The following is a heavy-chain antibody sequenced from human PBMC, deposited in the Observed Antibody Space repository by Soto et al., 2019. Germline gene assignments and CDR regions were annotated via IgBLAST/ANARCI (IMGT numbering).Heavy chain of an antibody. D-gene: IGHD3-10*01. Sequence: QVQLVQSGAEVKKPGASVKVSCKASDDKFSSYGISWVRQAPGTGLELMGWIIPNNGNTNFAQKFQGRVPMTTDTSTNTAYMELRPLRSHDTGVYFWAIITVRGVPEPDAYWGPGAVVTVSS. CDR3: AIITVRGVPEPDAY. CDR2: IIPNNGNT. J-gene: IGHJ4*02. CDR1: DDKFSSYG. V-gene: IGHV1-18*01.